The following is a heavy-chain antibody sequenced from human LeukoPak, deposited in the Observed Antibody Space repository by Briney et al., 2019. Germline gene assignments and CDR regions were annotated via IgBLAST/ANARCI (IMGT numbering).Heavy chain of an antibody. CDR1: GGTFSSYA. CDR3: ARAPRSYYDILTGYLNNWFDP. V-gene: IGHV1-69*05. J-gene: IGHJ5*02. D-gene: IGHD3-9*01. CDR2: IIPIFGTA. Sequence: EASVKVSCKASGGTFSSYAISWVRQAPGQGLKWMGGIIPIFGTANYAQKFQGRVTITTDESTSTAYMELSSLRSEDTAVYYCARAPRSYYDILTGYLNNWFDPWGQGTLVTVSS.